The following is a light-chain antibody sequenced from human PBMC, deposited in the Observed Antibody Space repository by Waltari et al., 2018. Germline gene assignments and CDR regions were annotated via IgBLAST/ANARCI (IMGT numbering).Light chain of an antibody. CDR1: QSVSSN. CDR3: QQYNNWPAMYT. V-gene: IGKV3-15*01. CDR2: GAS. J-gene: IGKJ2*01. Sequence: EIVMTQSPATLSVSPGERATLSCRASQSVSSNLACYQQKPGQAPRLLIYGASTRATGSPARFSGSGSGTEFTLTISSMQSEDFAVYYCQQYNNWPAMYTFGQGTKLEIK.